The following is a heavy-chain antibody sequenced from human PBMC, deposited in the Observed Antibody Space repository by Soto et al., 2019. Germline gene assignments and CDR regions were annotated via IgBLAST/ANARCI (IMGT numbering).Heavy chain of an antibody. CDR3: AKGLRASYSSGWYGTYYFDY. Sequence: QPGGSLRLSCAASGFTFSSYWMNWVHQAPGKGLEWVANIKEDGSEKYYVDSVKGRFTISRDNAKNTLYLQMNSLRAEDTAVYYCAKGLRASYSSGWYGTYYFDYWGQGTLVTVSS. CDR2: IKEDGSEK. J-gene: IGHJ4*02. V-gene: IGHV3-7*05. CDR1: GFTFSSYW. D-gene: IGHD6-19*01.